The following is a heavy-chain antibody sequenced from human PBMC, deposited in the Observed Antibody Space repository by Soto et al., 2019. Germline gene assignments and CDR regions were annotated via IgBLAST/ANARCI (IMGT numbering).Heavy chain of an antibody. CDR1: GFTFDDYA. CDR2: ISWDGGST. D-gene: IGHD6-13*01. V-gene: IGHV3-43D*04. Sequence: LRLSCAASGFTFDDYAMHWVRQAPGKGLEWASLISWDGGSTYYADSVKGRFTISRDNSKNSLYLQMNSLRAEDTALYYCATGVAAAGPFHNRGQGTLVTVSS. CDR3: ATGVAAAGPFHN. J-gene: IGHJ4*02.